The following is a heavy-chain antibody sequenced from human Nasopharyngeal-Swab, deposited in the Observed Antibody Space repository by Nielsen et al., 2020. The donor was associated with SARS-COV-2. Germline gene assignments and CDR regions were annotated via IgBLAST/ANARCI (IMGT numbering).Heavy chain of an antibody. Sequence: GGSLRLSCAASGFTFSSYSMNWVRQAPGKGLEWVSSISSSSSYIYYADSVKGRFTISRDNAKNSLYLQMNSLRAEDTAVYYCARAYSSGWGLEVVYYHYNGMDVWGQGTTVTVSS. D-gene: IGHD6-19*01. V-gene: IGHV3-21*01. J-gene: IGHJ6*02. CDR1: GFTFSSYS. CDR2: ISSSSSYI. CDR3: ARAYSSGWGLEVVYYHYNGMDV.